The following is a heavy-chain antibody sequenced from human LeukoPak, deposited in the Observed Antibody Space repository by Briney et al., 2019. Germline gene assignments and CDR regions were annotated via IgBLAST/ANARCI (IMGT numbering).Heavy chain of an antibody. CDR2: ISGSGGST. Sequence: GGSLRLSCAASGFTFSSSAMSWVRQAPGKGLEWVSAISGSGGSTYYADSVKGRFTISRDNSKNTLYLQMNSLRAEDTAVYYCAKSSGYSSSWYLKYWGQGTLVTVSA. V-gene: IGHV3-23*01. D-gene: IGHD6-13*01. J-gene: IGHJ4*02. CDR1: GFTFSSSA. CDR3: AKSSGYSSSWYLKY.